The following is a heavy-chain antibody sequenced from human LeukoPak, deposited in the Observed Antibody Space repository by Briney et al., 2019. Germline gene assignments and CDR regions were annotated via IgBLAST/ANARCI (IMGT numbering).Heavy chain of an antibody. D-gene: IGHD2-2*01. Sequence: PGGSLRLSCAASGFTSSAYDMHWVRQITGGGLEWVSTSGTVGDTFHSDSVKGRFTISRENAKNSVHLQMNSLRVEDSAIYFCVRAAMPYIINGRRFDYWGQGTLVTVSS. J-gene: IGHJ4*02. V-gene: IGHV3-13*04. CDR1: GFTSSAYD. CDR2: SGTVGDT. CDR3: VRAAMPYIINGRRFDY.